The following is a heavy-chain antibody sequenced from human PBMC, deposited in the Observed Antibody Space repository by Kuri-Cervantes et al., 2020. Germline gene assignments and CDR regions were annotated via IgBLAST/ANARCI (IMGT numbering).Heavy chain of an antibody. CDR2: LKQDGSEK. CDR1: GFTFRSYW. D-gene: IGHD4-17*01. J-gene: IGHJ4*02. CDR3: AKANGDPGFGSYFDY. Sequence: GESLKIPCAASGFTFRSYWMTWVRQAPGKGLEWVANLKQDGSEKYYGDSVKGRFTISRDNAKNSLYLQMNSLRAEDTALYYCAKANGDPGFGSYFDYWGQGTLVTVSS. V-gene: IGHV3-7*03.